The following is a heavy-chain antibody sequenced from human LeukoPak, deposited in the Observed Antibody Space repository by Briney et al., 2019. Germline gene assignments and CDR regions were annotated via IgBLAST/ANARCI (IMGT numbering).Heavy chain of an antibody. Sequence: PSETLSLTCAVYGESFSGHFWIWIRQPPGKGLEWIGEINHSGSANYNPSLKSRVTISVDTSKNQFSLRVNSATAADTAVYYCARGGRGVPAARRFKGGNWFDPWGQGTLVTVFS. J-gene: IGHJ5*02. CDR1: GESFSGHF. CDR2: INHSGSA. D-gene: IGHD2-2*01. V-gene: IGHV4-34*01. CDR3: ARGGRGVPAARRFKGGNWFDP.